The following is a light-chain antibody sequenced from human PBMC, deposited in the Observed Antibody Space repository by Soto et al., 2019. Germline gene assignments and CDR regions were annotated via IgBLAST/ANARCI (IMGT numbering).Light chain of an antibody. J-gene: IGLJ1*01. CDR2: DVS. Sequence: QSALTRPASVSGSPGQSITISCTGTSSDVGGYNYVCWYQQHPGKAPKLVISDVSNRPSGVSDRFSGSKSGNTASLSISGLQAEDGADYYCSSYTSSSSYVFGTGTKVTVL. V-gene: IGLV2-14*01. CDR3: SSYTSSSSYV. CDR1: SSDVGGYNY.